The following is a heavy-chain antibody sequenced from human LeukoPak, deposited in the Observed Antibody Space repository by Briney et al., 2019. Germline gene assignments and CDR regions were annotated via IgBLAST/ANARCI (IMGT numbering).Heavy chain of an antibody. V-gene: IGHV3-23*01. J-gene: IGHJ4*02. CDR3: AKVTAYYYDSSGYCYFDY. Sequence: GGSLRLSCAASGFTFSSYAMSWVRQAPGKGLEWVSAISGSGGSTYYADSVKGRFTISRDNSKNTLYLQMNSLRAEDTAVYYLAKVTAYYYDSSGYCYFDYGGQGTLVTVS. CDR2: ISGSGGST. CDR1: GFTFSSYA. D-gene: IGHD3-22*01.